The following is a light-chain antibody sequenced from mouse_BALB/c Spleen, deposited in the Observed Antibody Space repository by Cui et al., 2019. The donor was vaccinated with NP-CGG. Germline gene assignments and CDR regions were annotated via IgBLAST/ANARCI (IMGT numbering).Light chain of an antibody. CDR2: GTN. V-gene: IGLV1*01. CDR1: TGAVTTSNY. CDR3: ALWYSNHWV. J-gene: IGLJ1*01. Sequence: QAVATQETALTTSPGETVTLTCRSSTGAVTTSNYANWVQEKPVHLFTGLIGGTNNRTPGVPARFSGSLIGNKAALTITGAQTEDEAIYFCALWYSNHWVFGGGPTLTVL.